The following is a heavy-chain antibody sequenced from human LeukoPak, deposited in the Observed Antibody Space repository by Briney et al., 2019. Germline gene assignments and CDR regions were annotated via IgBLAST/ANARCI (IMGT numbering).Heavy chain of an antibody. J-gene: IGHJ4*02. V-gene: IGHV4-4*09. CDR2: IDSSGSI. CDR3: ARRRGVYGEGEFNY. D-gene: IGHD4-17*01. CDR1: GGSMSGYY. Sequence: SETLSLTCTVSGGSMSGYYWTWIRQPPGKGLEWIAYIDSSGSITYNPSLKSRVTMSIDTSKNHFSLSLTSATAADTAFYYCARRRGVYGEGEFNYWGQGTLVTVSS.